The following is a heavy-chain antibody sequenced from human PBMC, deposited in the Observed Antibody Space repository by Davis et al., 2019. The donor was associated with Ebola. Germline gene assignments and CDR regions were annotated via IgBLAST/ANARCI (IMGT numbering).Heavy chain of an antibody. CDR1: GFTFISSS. V-gene: IGHV3-21*01. Sequence: PGGSLRLSCAASGFTFISSSMTWVRQAPGKGLEWVSSISSSSIYIYYADSVKGRFTISRDNAKNSLYLQMNSLRAEDTAVYYCARDGARYYDSSGYYFGWGQGTLVTVSS. J-gene: IGHJ4*02. CDR3: ARDGARYYDSSGYYFG. CDR2: ISSSSIYI. D-gene: IGHD3-22*01.